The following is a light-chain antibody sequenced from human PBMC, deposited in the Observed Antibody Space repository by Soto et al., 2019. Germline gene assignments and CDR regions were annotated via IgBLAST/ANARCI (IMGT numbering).Light chain of an antibody. CDR3: SSYTSSSTRV. J-gene: IGLJ1*01. CDR1: SSDVGGYNY. CDR2: EVS. V-gene: IGLV2-14*01. Sequence: QSALTQPASVSGSPGQSITISCTGTSSDVGGYNYVSWYQQHPGKAPKLMIYEVSNRPSGVSNRFSGSKSGNTASLTISGLRAEDEADYYRSSYTSSSTRVFGTGTKVTVL.